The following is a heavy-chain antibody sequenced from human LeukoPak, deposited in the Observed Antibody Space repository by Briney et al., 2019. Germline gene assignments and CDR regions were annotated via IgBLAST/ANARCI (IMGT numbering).Heavy chain of an antibody. J-gene: IGHJ4*02. D-gene: IGHD3-22*01. CDR1: GYTFTGYY. CDR3: ARQPSGHYGESGYYPYFLDY. V-gene: IGHV1-2*02. CDR2: INPNSGGT. Sequence: ASVKVSCKASGYTFTGYYMHWVRQAPGQGLEWMGWINPNSGGTNYAQKFQGRVTMTRDTFISTAYMELSRLRSDDTAVYYCARQPSGHYGESGYYPYFLDYWGQGTLVTVSS.